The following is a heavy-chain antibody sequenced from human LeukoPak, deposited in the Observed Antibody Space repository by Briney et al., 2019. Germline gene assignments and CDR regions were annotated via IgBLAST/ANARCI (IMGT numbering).Heavy chain of an antibody. CDR2: ISGSGGST. Sequence: PGGSLRLSCAASGFTFSSYAMSWVLQAPGKGLEWVSAISGSGGSTYYADSVKGRFTISRDNSKNTLYLQMNSLRAEDTAVYYCAKGEWDIVVVPAAIGCDYWGQGTLVTVSS. CDR1: GFTFSSYA. CDR3: AKGEWDIVVVPAAIGCDY. D-gene: IGHD2-2*02. V-gene: IGHV3-23*01. J-gene: IGHJ4*02.